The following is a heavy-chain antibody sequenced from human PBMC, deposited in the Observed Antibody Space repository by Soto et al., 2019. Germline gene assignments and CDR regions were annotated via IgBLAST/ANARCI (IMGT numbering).Heavy chain of an antibody. CDR1: GGSISSYY. Sequence: SETLSLTCTVSGGSISSYYWSWIRQSPGKGLGWIAYIYYSGSTNYNPSLKSRVTISVDTSKNQFSLKLSSVTAADTAVYYCARHCSGGSCYYAFDIWGQGTMVTVSS. J-gene: IGHJ3*02. D-gene: IGHD2-15*01. V-gene: IGHV4-59*08. CDR2: IYYSGST. CDR3: ARHCSGGSCYYAFDI.